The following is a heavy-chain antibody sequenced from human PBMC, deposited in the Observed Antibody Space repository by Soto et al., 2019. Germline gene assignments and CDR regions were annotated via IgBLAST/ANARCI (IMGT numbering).Heavy chain of an antibody. Sequence: SETLSLTCTVSGDSISSGGYYWSWVRQPPGKGLEWIGYIYYSGSTYYNPSLKSRVTISVDTSKNQFSLKLTSVTSADTALYYCAITAAAQTGGKTWFDPWGQGTLVTVSS. CDR1: GDSISSGGYY. D-gene: IGHD6-13*01. CDR3: AITAAAQTGGKTWFDP. J-gene: IGHJ5*02. CDR2: IYYSGST. V-gene: IGHV4-31*03.